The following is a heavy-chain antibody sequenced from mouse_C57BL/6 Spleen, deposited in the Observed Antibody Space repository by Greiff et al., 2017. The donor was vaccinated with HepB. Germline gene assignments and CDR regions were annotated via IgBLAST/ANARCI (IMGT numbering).Heavy chain of an antibody. Sequence: EVQRVESGGGLVKPGGSLKLSCAASGFTFSDYGMHWVRQAPEKGLEWVAYISSGSSTIYYADTVKGRFTISRDNAKNTLFLQMTSLRSEDTAMYYCARPGFITTVVGAMDYWGQGTSVTVSS. CDR3: ARPGFITTVVGAMDY. V-gene: IGHV5-17*01. CDR1: GFTFSDYG. CDR2: ISSGSSTI. J-gene: IGHJ4*01. D-gene: IGHD1-1*01.